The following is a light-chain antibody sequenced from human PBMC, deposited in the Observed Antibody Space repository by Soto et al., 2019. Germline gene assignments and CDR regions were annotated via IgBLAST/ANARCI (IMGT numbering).Light chain of an antibody. CDR1: QSLNIY. CDR3: QQRINWPALT. CDR2: DAS. V-gene: IGKV3-11*01. J-gene: IGKJ4*01. Sequence: EIVLTQSPATLSLSAGERATLSCRASQSLNIYLAWYQQKPGQAPRLLIYDASNRATGIPARFSGSGSGTDFTLTISSVEAEDSAVYYCQQRINWPALTFGGGTKVEIK.